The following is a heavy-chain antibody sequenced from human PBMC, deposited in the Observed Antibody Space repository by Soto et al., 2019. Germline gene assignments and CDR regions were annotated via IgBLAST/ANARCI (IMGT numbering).Heavy chain of an antibody. CDR2: IYSGGST. Sequence: GESLRLSCAASGFTVSSNYMSWVRQAPGKGLEWVSVIYSGGSTYYADSVKGRFTISRDDSKNTLYLQMNSLKTEDTAVYYCTTVYLDAFDIWGQGTMVTVSS. V-gene: IGHV3-53*01. CDR3: TTVYLDAFDI. CDR1: GFTVSSNY. D-gene: IGHD3-16*02. J-gene: IGHJ3*02.